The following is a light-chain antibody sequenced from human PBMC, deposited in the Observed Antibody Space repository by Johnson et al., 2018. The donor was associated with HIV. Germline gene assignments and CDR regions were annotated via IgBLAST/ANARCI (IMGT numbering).Light chain of an antibody. J-gene: IGLJ1*01. CDR1: SSTIGNND. Sequence: QSLLTQPPSVSAAPGQKVTISCSGSSSTIGNNDVSWYQLLPGTAPKRLIYKNDQRPSGIPDRFSGSKTGTSATLGITGLQTGDEADYYCGTWDTRLSVGGVFGTGTKVTVL. CDR2: KND. V-gene: IGLV1-51*02. CDR3: GTWDTRLSVGGV.